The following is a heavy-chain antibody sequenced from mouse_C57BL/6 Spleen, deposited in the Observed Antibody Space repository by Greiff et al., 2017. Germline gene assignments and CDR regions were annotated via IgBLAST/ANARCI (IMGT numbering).Heavy chain of an antibody. CDR3: ARSDYYGSPFAY. V-gene: IGHV1-55*01. D-gene: IGHD1-1*01. CDR2: IYPGSGST. J-gene: IGHJ3*01. Sequence: VKLQQPGAELVKPGASVKMSCKASGYTFTSYWITWVKQRPGQGLEWIGDIYPGSGSTNYNEKFKSKATLTVDTSSSTAYMQLSSLTSEDSAVYYCARSDYYGSPFAYWGQGTLVTVSA. CDR1: GYTFTSYW.